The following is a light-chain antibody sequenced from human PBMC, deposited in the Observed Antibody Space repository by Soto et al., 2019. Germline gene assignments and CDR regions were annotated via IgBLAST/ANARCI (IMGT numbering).Light chain of an antibody. CDR3: QQYDNWPLT. CDR2: DAS. J-gene: IGKJ3*01. CDR1: QSVSSY. Sequence: EIVLTQSPATLSLSPWERATLSCRASQSVSSYLAWYQQKPGQAPRLLIYDASNRATGIPARFSARGSGTEFTLTISSLQSEDFAVYYCQQYDNWPLTFGPGTKVDIK. V-gene: IGKV3-11*01.